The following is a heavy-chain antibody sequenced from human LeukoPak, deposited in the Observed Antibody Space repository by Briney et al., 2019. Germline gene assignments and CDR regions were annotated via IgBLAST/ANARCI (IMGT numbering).Heavy chain of an antibody. CDR1: GGSFSGYY. D-gene: IGHD3-3*01. V-gene: IGHV4-34*01. Sequence: SETLSLTCAVYGGSFSGYYWSWIRQPPGKGLEWIGEINHSGSTDYNPSLKSRVTISVDTSKKQFSLKLSSVTAADTAVYYCARGRDYDFWSGYYRWFDPWGQGTLVTVSS. CDR2: INHSGST. CDR3: ARGRDYDFWSGYYRWFDP. J-gene: IGHJ5*02.